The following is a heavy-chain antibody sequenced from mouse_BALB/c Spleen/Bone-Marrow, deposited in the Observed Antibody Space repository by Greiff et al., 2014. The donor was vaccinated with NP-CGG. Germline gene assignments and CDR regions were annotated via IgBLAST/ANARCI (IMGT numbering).Heavy chain of an antibody. CDR2: INPGSSTI. CDR1: GFDFSRYW. CDR3: ARRGDGYYWFAY. D-gene: IGHD2-3*01. V-gene: IGHV4-1*02. J-gene: IGHJ3*01. Sequence: VQLKQSGGGLVQPGGSLKLSCAASGFDFSRYWMSWVRQAPGKGLEWIGEINPGSSTINYTPSLKDKFIISRDNAKNTLYLQMSKVRSEDTALYYCARRGDGYYWFAYWGQGTLVTVSA.